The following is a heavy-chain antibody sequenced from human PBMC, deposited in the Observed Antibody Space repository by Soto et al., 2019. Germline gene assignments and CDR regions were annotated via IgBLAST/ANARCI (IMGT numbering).Heavy chain of an antibody. J-gene: IGHJ6*02. D-gene: IGHD3-10*01. Sequence: QVQLVESGGGVVQPGRSLRLSCAASGFTFSSYGMHWVRQAPGEGLEWVAVISYDGSNKYYADSVKGRFTISRDNSKNTLYLQMNSLRAEDTAVYYCAKETYYYGSGSSLTYYYYYGMDVWGQGTTVTVSS. CDR1: GFTFSSYG. CDR2: ISYDGSNK. CDR3: AKETYYYGSGSSLTYYYYYGMDV. V-gene: IGHV3-30*18.